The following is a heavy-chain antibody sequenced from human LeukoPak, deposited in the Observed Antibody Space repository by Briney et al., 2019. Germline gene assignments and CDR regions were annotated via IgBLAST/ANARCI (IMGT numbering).Heavy chain of an antibody. CDR1: GFTFSSYG. D-gene: IGHD2-2*01. V-gene: IGHV3-30*18. Sequence: PGRSLRLSCAASGFTFSSYGMHWVRQAPGKGLEWVAVISYDGGNKYYADSVKGRFTISRDNSKNTLYLQMNSLRAEDTAVYCCAKDREDIVVVPAAQSDWFDPWGQGTLVTVSS. CDR3: AKDREDIVVVPAAQSDWFDP. CDR2: ISYDGGNK. J-gene: IGHJ5*02.